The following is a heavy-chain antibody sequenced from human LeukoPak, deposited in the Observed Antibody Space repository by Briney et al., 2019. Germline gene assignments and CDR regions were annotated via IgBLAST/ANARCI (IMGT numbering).Heavy chain of an antibody. Sequence: ASVKVSCKASGYTFTSYDINWVRQATGQGLEWMGWMNPNSGNTGYAQKFQGRVTMTRNTSISTAYMELSSLRSEDTAVYYCARGPYYDFWSGSLPGHRINYNYYYGMDVWGQGTTVTVSS. D-gene: IGHD3-3*01. CDR2: MNPNSGNT. V-gene: IGHV1-8*01. CDR3: ARGPYYDFWSGSLPGHRINYNYYYGMDV. J-gene: IGHJ6*02. CDR1: GYTFTSYD.